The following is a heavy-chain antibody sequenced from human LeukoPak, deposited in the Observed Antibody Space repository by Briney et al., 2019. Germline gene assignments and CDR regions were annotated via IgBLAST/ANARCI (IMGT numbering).Heavy chain of an antibody. CDR2: INPSGGST. CDR3: ARANCGGDCYPVPFDY. CDR1: GYTFTSYY. J-gene: IGHJ4*02. V-gene: IGHV1-46*01. D-gene: IGHD2-21*02. Sequence: ASVKVSCKASGYTFTSYYMHWVRQAPGPGLEWMGIINPSGGSTSYAQKFQGRVTMTRDMSTSTVYMELSSLRSEDTAVYYCARANCGGDCYPVPFDYWGQGTLVTVSS.